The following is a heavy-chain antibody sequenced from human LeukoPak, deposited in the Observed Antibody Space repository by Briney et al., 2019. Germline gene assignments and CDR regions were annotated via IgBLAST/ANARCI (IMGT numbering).Heavy chain of an antibody. CDR1: GFTFSSYW. CDR3: VRDGGVSGYDLLDY. CDR2: IKQDGSEK. Sequence: GGSLRLSCAASGFTFSSYWMSWVRQAPGKGLEWVANIKQDGSEKYYVDSVKGRFTISRDNAKNSLYLQMNSLRAEDTAVYYCVRDGGVSGYDLLDYWGQGTLVTVSS. V-gene: IGHV3-7*01. J-gene: IGHJ4*02. D-gene: IGHD5-12*01.